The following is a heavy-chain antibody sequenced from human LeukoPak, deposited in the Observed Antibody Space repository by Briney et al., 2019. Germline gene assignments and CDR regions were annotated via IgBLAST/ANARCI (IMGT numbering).Heavy chain of an antibody. CDR3: AREAPDSSSWYLDY. D-gene: IGHD6-13*01. J-gene: IGHJ4*02. CDR1: GGTFSSYA. V-gene: IGHV1-69*01. CDR2: IIAIFGTA. Sequence: SVKVSCKASGGTFSSYAISWVRQAPGQGLEWMGGIIAIFGTANYAQKFQGRVTITADESTSTAYMELSSLRSEDTAVYYCAREAPDSSSWYLDYWGQGTLVTVSS.